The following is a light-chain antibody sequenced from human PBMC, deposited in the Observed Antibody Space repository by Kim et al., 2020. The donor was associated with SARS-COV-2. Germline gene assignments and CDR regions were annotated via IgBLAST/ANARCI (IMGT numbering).Light chain of an antibody. J-gene: IGLJ2*01. CDR2: QDS. Sequence: SVSPGQTASITCSGDKLGDKYACWYQQKPGQSPVLVIYQDSKRPAGIPERFSGSNSGNTATLTISGTQAMDEADYYCQAWDSSTVVFGGGTKLTVL. CDR3: QAWDSSTVV. V-gene: IGLV3-1*01. CDR1: KLGDKY.